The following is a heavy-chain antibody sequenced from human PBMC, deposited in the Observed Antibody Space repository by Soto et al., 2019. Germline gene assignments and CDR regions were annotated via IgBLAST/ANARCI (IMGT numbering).Heavy chain of an antibody. CDR2: VSATGSA. J-gene: IGHJ5*02. CDR3: ARHGYCGGGSCDWFDP. CDR1: GDSISPYY. V-gene: IGHV4-59*08. Sequence: SETLSLTCTVSGDSISPYYWSWIRQPPGKRLEWIGYVSATGSANLNPSLTSRATISVDTSKNHFSLRLSAVTASDTAIYYCARHGYCGGGSCDWFDPWGQGTLVTVSS. D-gene: IGHD2-15*01.